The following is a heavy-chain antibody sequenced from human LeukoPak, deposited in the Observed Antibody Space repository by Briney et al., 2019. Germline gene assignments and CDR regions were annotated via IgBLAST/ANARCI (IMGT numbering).Heavy chain of an antibody. CDR2: IYPGDSDT. J-gene: IGHJ4*02. CDR3: ARQSSSGWYAGVFDY. D-gene: IGHD6-19*01. Sequence: GESLKISCKGSGYSFTSYWIGWVRQMPGKGLEWMGIIYPGDSDTRYSPSFQGQVTISADKSISTAYLQWSSLKASDTAMYHCARQSSSGWYAGVFDYWGQGTLVTVSS. V-gene: IGHV5-51*01. CDR1: GYSFTSYW.